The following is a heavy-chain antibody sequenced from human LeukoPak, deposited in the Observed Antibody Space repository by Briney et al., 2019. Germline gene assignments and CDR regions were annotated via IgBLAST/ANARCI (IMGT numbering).Heavy chain of an antibody. V-gene: IGHV4-4*07. CDR1: GGSISSYY. CDR3: AGSPGILWFGELSYPYY. Sequence: SETLSLTCTVSGGSISSYYWSWFRQPAGKGLEWIGRIYTSGSTNYNPSLKSRVTMSVDTSKNQFSLKLSSVTAADTAVYYCAGSPGILWFGELSYPYYWGQGTLVTVSS. J-gene: IGHJ4*02. CDR2: IYTSGST. D-gene: IGHD3-10*01.